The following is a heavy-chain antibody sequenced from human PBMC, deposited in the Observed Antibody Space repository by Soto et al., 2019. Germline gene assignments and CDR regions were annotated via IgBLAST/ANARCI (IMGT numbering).Heavy chain of an antibody. CDR3: ARDLERGDYYGSGSYYDDAFDI. CDR2: ISWNSGSI. CDR1: GFTFDDYA. Sequence: GGSLRLSCAASGFTFDDYAMHWVRQAPGKGLEWVSGISWNSGSIGYADSVKGRFTISRDNAKNSLYLQMNSLRAEDTALYYCARDLERGDYYGSGSYYDDAFDIWGQGTMVTVSS. V-gene: IGHV3-9*01. J-gene: IGHJ3*02. D-gene: IGHD3-10*01.